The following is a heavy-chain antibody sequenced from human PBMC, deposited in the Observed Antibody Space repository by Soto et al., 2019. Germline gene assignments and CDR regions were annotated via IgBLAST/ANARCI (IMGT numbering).Heavy chain of an antibody. CDR3: AKNGRPTFYHYGMDV. CDR2: ISGYNGDT. Sequence: QGQLVQSGPEAKKPGASVKVSCKASGYTFSRYGISWVRQAPGQGLEWMGRISGYNGDTKYAQKVQGTVTITIDAPTYSVNKSLARMPSDETAMYYRAKNGRPTFYHYGMDVWAQGTTVTVSS. J-gene: IGHJ6*02. V-gene: IGHV1-18*01. CDR1: GYTFSRYG. D-gene: IGHD1-26*01.